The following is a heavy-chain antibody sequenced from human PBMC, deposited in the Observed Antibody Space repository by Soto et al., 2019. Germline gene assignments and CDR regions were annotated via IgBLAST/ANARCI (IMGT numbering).Heavy chain of an antibody. CDR2: IYYSGST. CDR3: ARLSTTRQYYFDY. CDR1: RRSCYF. J-gene: IGHJ4*02. Sequence: RRSCYFVGCLRLPPGKGLEWIGSIYYSGSTYYNPSLKSRVTISVDTSKNQFSLKLSSVTAADTAVYYCARLSTTRQYYFDYWGRGTLVTVS. V-gene: IGHV4-39*01. D-gene: IGHD1-1*01.